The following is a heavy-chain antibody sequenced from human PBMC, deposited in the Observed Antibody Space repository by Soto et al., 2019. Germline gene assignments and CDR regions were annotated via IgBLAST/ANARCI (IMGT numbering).Heavy chain of an antibody. J-gene: IGHJ6*03. CDR1: GFTFSSYA. CDR2: ISGSGGST. D-gene: IGHD3-10*01. Sequence: GGSLRLSCAAPGFTFSSYAMSWVRQAPGKGLEWVSAISGSGGSTYYADSVKGRFTISRDNSKNTLYLQMNSLRAEDTAVYYCAKEFVADYYYYYMDVWGKGTTVTVSS. CDR3: AKEFVADYYYYYMDV. V-gene: IGHV3-23*01.